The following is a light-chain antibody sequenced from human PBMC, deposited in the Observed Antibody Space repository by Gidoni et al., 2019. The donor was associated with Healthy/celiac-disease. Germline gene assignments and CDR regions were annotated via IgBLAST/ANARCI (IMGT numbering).Light chain of an antibody. Sequence: DLQMTQSPSTLSASVGDRVTITCRDSQSISSWLAWYQQKPGKAPKLLIYQASSLESGVPSRFSGSGSGTEFTLTISSLQPDDFATYYCQQYNSYSITFGGGTKVEIK. V-gene: IGKV1-5*03. CDR3: QQYNSYSIT. J-gene: IGKJ4*01. CDR1: QSISSW. CDR2: QAS.